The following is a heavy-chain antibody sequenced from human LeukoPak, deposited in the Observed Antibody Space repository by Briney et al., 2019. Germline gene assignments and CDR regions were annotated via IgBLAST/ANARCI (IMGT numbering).Heavy chain of an antibody. CDR2: IYYSGST. CDR3: ASGLWFGEKKGNWFDP. J-gene: IGHJ5*02. CDR1: GGSISSSSYY. D-gene: IGHD3-10*01. V-gene: IGHV4-39*07. Sequence: SETLSLTCTVSGGSISSSSYYWGWIRQPPGKGLEWIGSIYYSGSTYYNPSLKSRVTISVDTSKNQFSLKLSSVTAADTAVYYCASGLWFGEKKGNWFDPWGQGTLVTVSS.